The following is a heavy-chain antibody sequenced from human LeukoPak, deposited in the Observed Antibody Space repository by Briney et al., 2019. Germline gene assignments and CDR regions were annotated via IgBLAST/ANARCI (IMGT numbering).Heavy chain of an antibody. CDR2: ISSSGSTI. V-gene: IGHV3-48*03. CDR1: GFTFSSYE. Sequence: PGGSLRLSCAASGFTFSSYEMNWVRQAPGKGLEWVSYISSSGSTIYYADSVKGRFTISRDNAKNSLYLQMNSLRAEDTAVYYCARELGYSYGNKIHDYWGQGTLVTVSS. CDR3: ARELGYSYGNKIHDY. J-gene: IGHJ4*02. D-gene: IGHD5-18*01.